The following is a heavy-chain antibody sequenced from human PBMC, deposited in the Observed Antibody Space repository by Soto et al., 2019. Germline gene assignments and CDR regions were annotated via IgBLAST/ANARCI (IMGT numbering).Heavy chain of an antibody. Sequence: QVQLQESGPGLVKSSETLSLTCSVSGGPITGSYLSWIRQPVGKGLEWIGRMYVRGRGDYNPSLKSRVTMSIDTSKNQFSLKVKSVTAADTAVYYWARSAIMGIEVAGHFDSWGQGTLVSVSS. CDR1: GGPITGSY. J-gene: IGHJ4*02. D-gene: IGHD6-19*01. V-gene: IGHV4-4*07. CDR2: MYVRGRG. CDR3: ARSAIMGIEVAGHFDS.